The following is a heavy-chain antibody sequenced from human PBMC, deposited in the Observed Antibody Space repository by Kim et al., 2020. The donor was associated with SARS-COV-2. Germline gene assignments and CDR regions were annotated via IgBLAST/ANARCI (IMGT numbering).Heavy chain of an antibody. D-gene: IGHD3-10*01. J-gene: IGHJ4*02. Sequence: TYCNPSLKSRVTISVDTSKTQFSLKLSSVTAADTAVYYCARDPGSGSYNVWGQGTLVTVSS. CDR2: T. CDR3: ARDPGSGSYNV. V-gene: IGHV4-31*02.